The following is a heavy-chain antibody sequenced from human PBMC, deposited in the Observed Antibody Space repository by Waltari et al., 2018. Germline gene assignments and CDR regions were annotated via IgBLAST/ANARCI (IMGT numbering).Heavy chain of an antibody. CDR3: ARGGRWELLRYFDY. CDR2: ISSSSSTI. CDR1: GLTFSSDS. V-gene: IGHV3-48*04. J-gene: IGHJ4*02. Sequence: EVQLVESGGGLVQPGGSLSISCAASGLTFSSDSMNWVRQAPGKGLEWVSYISSSSSTIYYADSVKGRFTISRDNAKNSLYLQMNSLRAEDTAVYYCARGGRWELLRYFDYWGQGTLVTVSS. D-gene: IGHD1-26*01.